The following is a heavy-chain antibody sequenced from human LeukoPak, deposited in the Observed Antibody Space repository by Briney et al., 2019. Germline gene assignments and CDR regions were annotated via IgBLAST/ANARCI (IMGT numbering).Heavy chain of an antibody. Sequence: ESGPTLVKPTQTLTLTCSFSGFSLTTAGVAVVWIRQSPGKALDCLALVNWNDDKRFSPSLRSRLTITKDTSKNQVVLSMTNLDPVDTATYFCAHRGLSGSLEYWGQGTLVTVSS. CDR2: VNWNDDK. V-gene: IGHV2-5*01. CDR3: AHRGLSGSLEY. CDR1: GFSLTTAGVA. J-gene: IGHJ4*02. D-gene: IGHD1-20*01.